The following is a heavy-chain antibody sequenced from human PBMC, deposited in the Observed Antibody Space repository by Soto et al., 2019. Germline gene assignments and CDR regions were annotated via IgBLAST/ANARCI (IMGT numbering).Heavy chain of an antibody. CDR1: GFTFDDYA. CDR2: ISGSGDNT. CDR3: AKSDGHSYVDY. V-gene: IGHV3-23*04. J-gene: IGHJ4*02. Sequence: EVQLVESGGGLVQPGRSLRLSCAASGFTFDDYAMHWVRQAPGKGLEWVSGISGSGDNTYYADSVKGRFTISRDNSKNPLYLQMNSLSAEVTAVYYCAKSDGHSYVDYWGQGTLVTVSS.